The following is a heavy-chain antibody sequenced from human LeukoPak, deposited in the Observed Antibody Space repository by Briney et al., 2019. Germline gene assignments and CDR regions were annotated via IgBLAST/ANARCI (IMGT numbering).Heavy chain of an antibody. D-gene: IGHD6-13*01. CDR1: GFTFSSYA. J-gene: IGHJ4*02. CDR3: AKDHSSSSWYQAGDY. Sequence: GGSLRLSCAASGFTFSSYAMSWVRQAPGKGLEWVSAISGSGGSTYYADSVKGRFTISRDNSKNTLYLQMNSLRAEDTAVYYCAKDHSSSSWYQAGDYWGQGTLVTVSS. CDR2: ISGSGGST. V-gene: IGHV3-23*01.